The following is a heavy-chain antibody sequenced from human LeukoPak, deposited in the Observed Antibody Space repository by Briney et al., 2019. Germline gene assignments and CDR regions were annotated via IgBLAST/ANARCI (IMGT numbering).Heavy chain of an antibody. Sequence: GASVKVSCKASTYTFTRYGISWVRQAPGQGLEWMGWISGYNGNTNYAQKFLGRVSMTADTATSTAYMELSRLRSDDTAVYYCARDVHIVATTSADYWGQGTLVTVSS. D-gene: IGHD5-12*01. CDR1: TYTFTRYG. CDR2: ISGYNGNT. V-gene: IGHV1-18*01. CDR3: ARDVHIVATTSADY. J-gene: IGHJ4*02.